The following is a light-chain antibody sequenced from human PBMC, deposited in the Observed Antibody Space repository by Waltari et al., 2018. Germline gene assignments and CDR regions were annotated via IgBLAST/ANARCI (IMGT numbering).Light chain of an antibody. V-gene: IGKV1-9*01. CDR2: AAV. CDR1: QDISSY. CDR3: QQFKTYPLT. Sequence: IQLTQSPSSLSASVGDRVTITCRASQDISSYLAWYQQKPGKAPNLLMYAAVTLQSGVPSRFSGSGSGTDFTLTISSLQPEDFATYYCQQFKTYPLTFGQGTRLEIK. J-gene: IGKJ5*01.